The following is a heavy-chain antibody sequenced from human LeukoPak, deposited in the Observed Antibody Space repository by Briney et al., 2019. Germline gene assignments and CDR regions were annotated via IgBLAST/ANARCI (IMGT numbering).Heavy chain of an antibody. Sequence: PGGSLRLSCTTSGLTFSTSGFDWVRQAPGKGLEWVASIGPTGFDRYHADSIKGRFTISRDNANNFLYLQMDSLRAEDTAVYYCATETNGRHYDYWGQGTLLTVSS. CDR3: ATETNGRHYDY. V-gene: IGHV3-21*06. CDR2: IGPTGFDR. J-gene: IGHJ4*02. D-gene: IGHD1-14*01. CDR1: GLTFSTSG.